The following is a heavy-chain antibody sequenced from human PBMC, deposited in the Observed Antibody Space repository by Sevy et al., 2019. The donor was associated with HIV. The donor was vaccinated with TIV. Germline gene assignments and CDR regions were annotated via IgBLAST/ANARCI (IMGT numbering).Heavy chain of an antibody. V-gene: IGHV4-61*09. CDR2: LSTSGTS. D-gene: IGHD2-21*02. CDR3: ARDRRNDFNGPAHYLDV. Sequence: SKTLSLTCSVSGGSISSGFYSWTWIRLPAGKGLEWIGHLSTSGTSNYNSSLKSRVTISVDTSKNQFSLKLTSVTATDTAVYYCARDRRNDFNGPAHYLDVWGKGTTVTVSS. J-gene: IGHJ6*03. CDR1: GGSISSGFYS.